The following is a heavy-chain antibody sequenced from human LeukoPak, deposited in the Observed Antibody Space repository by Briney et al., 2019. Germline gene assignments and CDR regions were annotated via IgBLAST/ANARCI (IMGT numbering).Heavy chain of an antibody. J-gene: IGHJ4*02. D-gene: IGHD3-10*01. CDR3: AREGIWFGEWNKNDWHFDY. CDR2: INAGNGNT. Sequence: ASVKVSCKASGYTFTSYAMHWVRQAPGQRLEWMGWINAGNGNTKYSQKFQGRVTITRDTSASTAYMELSSLRSEDTAVYYCAREGIWFGEWNKNDWHFDYWGQGTLVTVSS. CDR1: GYTFTSYA. V-gene: IGHV1-3*01.